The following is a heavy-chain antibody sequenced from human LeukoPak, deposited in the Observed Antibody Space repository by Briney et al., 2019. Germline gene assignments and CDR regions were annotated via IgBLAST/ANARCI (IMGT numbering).Heavy chain of an antibody. CDR3: ARHWGIVGAAYAFDI. V-gene: IGHV4-59*08. CDR1: GGSISSYY. CDR2: IYYSEST. Sequence: SETLSLTCTVSGGSISSYYWSWIRQPPGKGLEWIGYIYYSESTNYNPSLKSRVAMSVDSSKNQFSLKMISVTAADTAMYYCARHWGIVGAAYAFDIWGQGTMVTVSS. D-gene: IGHD1-26*01. J-gene: IGHJ3*02.